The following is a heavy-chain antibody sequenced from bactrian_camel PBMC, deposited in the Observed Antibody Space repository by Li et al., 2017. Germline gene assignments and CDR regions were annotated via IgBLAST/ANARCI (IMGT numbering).Heavy chain of an antibody. CDR3: AADPNCRGYYPGLFPY. CDR1: GYTYKNNC. D-gene: IGHD7*01. CDR2: IYFGGGST. V-gene: IGHV3-3*01. Sequence: HVQLVESGGGSVQAGGSLRLSCAASGYTYKNNCMGWFRQAPGSECEGVAAIYFGGGSTYYADSVKGRFTISREKAAKLLSLEMNNLKPEDSAMYYCAADPNCRGYYPGLFPYWGQGTQVTVS. J-gene: IGHJ4*01.